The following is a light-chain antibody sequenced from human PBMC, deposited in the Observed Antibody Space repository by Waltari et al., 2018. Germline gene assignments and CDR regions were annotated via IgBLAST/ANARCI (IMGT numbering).Light chain of an antibody. V-gene: IGKV3-11*01. J-gene: IGKJ1*01. CDR1: QSVSSY. CDR2: DAS. Sequence: EIVLTQSPATLSLSPGERATLPCRASQSVSSYLAWYQQKPGQAPRLLIYDASNRATGIQARFSGSGSGTDFTLTISSLEPEDFAVYYCQQRSNWPPTFGQGTKVEIK. CDR3: QQRSNWPPT.